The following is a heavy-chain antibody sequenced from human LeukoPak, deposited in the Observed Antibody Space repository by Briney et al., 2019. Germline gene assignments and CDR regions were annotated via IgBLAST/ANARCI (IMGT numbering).Heavy chain of an antibody. CDR1: DFRDYY. V-gene: IGHV1-2*02. J-gene: IGHJ4*02. D-gene: IGHD5-12*01. CDR2: INPKSGDT. Sequence: ASVKVSCKTSDFRDYYMNWVRQAPGQGLEWLGWINPKSGDTDYAQKFQGRVTMTRDTSINTAYMELSGLKPDDTAIYYCASGYSGYDLNYWGQGTQVTVS. CDR3: ASGYSGYDLNY.